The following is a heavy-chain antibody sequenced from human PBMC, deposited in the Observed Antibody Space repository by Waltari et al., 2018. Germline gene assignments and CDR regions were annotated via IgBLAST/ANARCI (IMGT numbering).Heavy chain of an antibody. Sequence: QVQLVESGGGVVQPGGSLRLSCAASGFTFSSYGMHWVRQAPGKGMEWVAFIRYDGSNKYYADSVKGRFTISRDNSKNTLYLQMNSLRAEDTAVYYCAKELDYYSSGTYYYYYYGMDVWGQGTTVTVSS. V-gene: IGHV3-30*02. CDR3: AKELDYYSSGTYYYYYYGMDV. J-gene: IGHJ6*02. CDR1: GFTFSSYG. D-gene: IGHD3-22*01. CDR2: IRYDGSNK.